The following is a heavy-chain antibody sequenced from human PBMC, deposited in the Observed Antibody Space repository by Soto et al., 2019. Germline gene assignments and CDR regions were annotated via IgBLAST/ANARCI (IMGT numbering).Heavy chain of an antibody. V-gene: IGHV1-18*01. J-gene: IGHJ4*02. D-gene: IGHD4-17*01. CDR1: GYTFTNFG. CDR3: ARSTNDYGDRH. Sequence: GASVKVSCKASGYTFTNFGISWVRQAPGQGLEWMGWISAYNGNTNYAQNFQGRVTMTRNTSISTAYMELSSLRSEDTAVYYCARSTNDYGDRHWGQGTLVTVSS. CDR2: ISAYNGNT.